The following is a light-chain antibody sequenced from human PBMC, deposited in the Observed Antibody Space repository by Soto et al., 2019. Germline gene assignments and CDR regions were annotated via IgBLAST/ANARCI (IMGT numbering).Light chain of an antibody. CDR1: QSVSSY. CDR2: DAS. V-gene: IGKV3-11*01. J-gene: IGKJ2*01. Sequence: EIVWTQSPATLSLSPGERATLSCRASQSVSSYLAWYQQKPGQAPRLLIYDASNRATGIPARFSGSGSGTDFTLTISSLEPEDFAVYYCQQRSNWPRRTFGQGTKLEIK. CDR3: QQRSNWPRRT.